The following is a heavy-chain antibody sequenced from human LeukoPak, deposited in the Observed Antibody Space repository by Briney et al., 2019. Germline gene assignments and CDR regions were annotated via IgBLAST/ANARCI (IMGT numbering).Heavy chain of an antibody. CDR3: AGRSYFDY. Sequence: GGSLRLSCAASGSTFSSYGMHWVRQAPGKGLEWVAVISYDGSNKYYADSVKGRFTISRDNSKNTLYLQMNSLRAEDTAVYYCAGRSYFDYWDQGTLVTVSS. CDR2: ISYDGSNK. V-gene: IGHV3-30*03. CDR1: GSTFSSYG. J-gene: IGHJ4*02.